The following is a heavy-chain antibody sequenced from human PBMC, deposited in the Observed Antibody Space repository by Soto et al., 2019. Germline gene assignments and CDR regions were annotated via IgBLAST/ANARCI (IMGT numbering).Heavy chain of an antibody. Sequence: KPSETLSLTCTVSGGSISSSSYYWGWIRQPPGKGLEWIGSIYYSGSTYYNPSLKSRVTISVDTSKNQFSLKLSSVTAADTAVYYCAQDILSSVIRYMDVWGKGTTVTVSS. D-gene: IGHD3-9*01. V-gene: IGHV4-39*01. CDR1: GGSISSSSYY. CDR2: IYYSGST. CDR3: AQDILSSVIRYMDV. J-gene: IGHJ6*03.